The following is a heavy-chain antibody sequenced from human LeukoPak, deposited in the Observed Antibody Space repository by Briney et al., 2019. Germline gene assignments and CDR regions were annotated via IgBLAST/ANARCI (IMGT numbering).Heavy chain of an antibody. CDR1: GFAFSSYA. V-gene: IGHV3-23*01. J-gene: IGHJ4*02. D-gene: IGHD1-26*01. CDR3: AKDLASIVGATGFSN. CDR2: ISAGGGST. Sequence: GGSLRLSCAASGFAFSSYAMSWVRQAPGKGLEWVSAISAGGGSTYYADSVKGRFTISRDNSKNTLYLQMNILRAEDTAVYYCAKDLASIVGATGFSNWGQGTLVTVSS.